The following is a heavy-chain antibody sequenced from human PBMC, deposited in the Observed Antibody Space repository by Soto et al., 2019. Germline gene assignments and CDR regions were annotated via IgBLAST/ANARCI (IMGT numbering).Heavy chain of an antibody. CDR3: VRDQKYFRVNGNWFDS. V-gene: IGHV1-18*04. J-gene: IGHJ5*01. Sequence: ASVKVSCKASGYTSADFGISWVRLAPGQGLEWMGWVSGNNGASNPAPKVQGRITMTLDTSTGVSYMALRSLRSDDTAIYYCVRDQKYFRVNGNWFDSWGQGTLVTVSS. CDR2: VSGNNGAS. D-gene: IGHD2-2*01. CDR1: GYTSADFG.